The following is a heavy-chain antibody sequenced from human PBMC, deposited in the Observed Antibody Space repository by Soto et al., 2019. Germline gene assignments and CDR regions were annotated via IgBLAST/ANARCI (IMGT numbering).Heavy chain of an antibody. CDR1: GGSFSDYC. Sequence: PSETLSLTCAVSGGSFSDYCWSWIRQPPGKGLEWIGEINHSGITNYNPSLKGRVTMSVDTSKNQFSLKLSSVTAADTAVYYCARGRRDILLIGWFDPWGQGTLVTVSS. D-gene: IGHD2-8*01. V-gene: IGHV4-34*01. CDR3: ARGRRDILLIGWFDP. J-gene: IGHJ5*02. CDR2: INHSGIT.